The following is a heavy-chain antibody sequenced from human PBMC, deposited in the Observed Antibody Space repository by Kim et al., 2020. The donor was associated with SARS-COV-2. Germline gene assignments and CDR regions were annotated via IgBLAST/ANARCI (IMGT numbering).Heavy chain of an antibody. CDR2: ISYDGSNK. CDR3: ARPRSGSYFHWFDP. D-gene: IGHD3-10*01. V-gene: IGHV3-30*04. CDR1: GFTFSSYA. Sequence: LSLTCAASGFTFSSYAMHWVRQAPGKGLEWVAVISYDGSNKYYADSVKGRFTISRDNSKNTLYLQMNILRAEDTAVYYCARPRSGSYFHWFDPWGQGTLVTVSS. J-gene: IGHJ5*02.